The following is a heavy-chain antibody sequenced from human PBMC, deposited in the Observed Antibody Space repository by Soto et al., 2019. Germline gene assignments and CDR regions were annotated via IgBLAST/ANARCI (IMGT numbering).Heavy chain of an antibody. V-gene: IGHV4-59*12. D-gene: IGHD3-3*01. CDR3: ARGERLRSGSSYGI. CDR2: IYYSGST. J-gene: IGHJ3*02. CDR1: GGSISSYY. Sequence: SETLSLTCTVSGGSISSYYWSWIRQPPGKGLEWIGYIYYSGSTNYNPSLKSRVTISVDTSKNQFSLKLSSVTAADTAVYYCARGERLRSGSSYGIWGQGTMVTVSS.